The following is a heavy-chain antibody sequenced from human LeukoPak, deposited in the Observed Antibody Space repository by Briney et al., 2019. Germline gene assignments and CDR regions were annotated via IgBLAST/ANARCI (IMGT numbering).Heavy chain of an antibody. J-gene: IGHJ4*02. CDR3: ARARAAGGRWSDLDY. CDR2: IDPSDSYT. V-gene: IGHV5-10-1*01. CDR1: GYSFTSYW. Sequence: PGESLKISCKGSGYSFTSYWISLVRQMPGKGLEWMGRIDPSDSYTNYSPSFQGHVTISADKSISTAYLQWSSLKASDTAMYYCARARAAGGRWSDLDYWGQGTLVTVSS. D-gene: IGHD6-13*01.